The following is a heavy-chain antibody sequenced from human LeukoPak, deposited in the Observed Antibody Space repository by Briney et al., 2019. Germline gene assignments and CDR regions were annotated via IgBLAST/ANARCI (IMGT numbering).Heavy chain of an antibody. CDR1: GYSISSGYY. Sequence: SETLSLTCTVSGYSISSGYYWGWIRQPPGKGLEWIGSIYHSGSTYYNPSLKSRVTISVDTSKNQFSLKLSSVTAADTAVYYCARDGSGSSVNYYYYYYMDVWGKGTTVTVS. CDR2: IYHSGST. V-gene: IGHV4-38-2*02. J-gene: IGHJ6*03. CDR3: ARDGSGSSVNYYYYYYMDV. D-gene: IGHD3-10*01.